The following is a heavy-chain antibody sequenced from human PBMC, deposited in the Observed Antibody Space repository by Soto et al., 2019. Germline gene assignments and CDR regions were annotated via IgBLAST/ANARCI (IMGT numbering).Heavy chain of an antibody. CDR3: ARKWDYYDSSGRDYYYYGMDV. J-gene: IGHJ6*02. CDR2: ISAYNGNT. CDR1: GYTFTSYG. Sequence: ASVKVSCKASGYTFTSYGISWVRQAPGQGLEWMGWISAYNGNTNYAQKLQGRVTMTTDTSTSTAYMELRSLRSDDTAVYYCARKWDYYDSSGRDYYYYGMDVWGQGTTVTVSS. D-gene: IGHD3-22*01. V-gene: IGHV1-18*01.